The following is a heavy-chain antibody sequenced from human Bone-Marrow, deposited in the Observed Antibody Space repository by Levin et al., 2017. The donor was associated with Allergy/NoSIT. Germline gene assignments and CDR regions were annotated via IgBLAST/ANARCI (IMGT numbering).Heavy chain of an antibody. Sequence: GGSLRLSCAASGFAFSNYALIWVRQTPEKGLEWVSAIRGNGHSTSYADSVKGRFTISRDNSRNTLYLQMTSLRAEDTAVYYCGKDPNGDYVGAFDMWGQGSMVTVSS. CDR1: GFAFSNYA. J-gene: IGHJ3*02. V-gene: IGHV3-23*01. CDR3: GKDPNGDYVGAFDM. CDR2: IRGNGHST. D-gene: IGHD4-17*01.